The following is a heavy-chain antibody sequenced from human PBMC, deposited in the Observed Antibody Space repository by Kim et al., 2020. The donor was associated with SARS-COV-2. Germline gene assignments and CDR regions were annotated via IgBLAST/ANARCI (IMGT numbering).Heavy chain of an antibody. J-gene: IGHJ4*02. CDR3: ARRSQLENFFDY. D-gene: IGHD1-1*01. CDR2: IYYTGSA. CDR1: GDAISPYY. Sequence: SETLSLTCTVSGDAISPYYWTWIRQPPGKGLEWIGCIYYTGSATYNSSLKSRVTISLDTSKSQFSLKLSSVTAADTAVYYCARRSQLENFFDYWGQGTVVTVSS. V-gene: IGHV4-59*13.